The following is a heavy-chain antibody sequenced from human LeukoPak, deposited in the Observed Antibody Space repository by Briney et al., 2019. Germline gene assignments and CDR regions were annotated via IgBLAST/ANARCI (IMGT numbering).Heavy chain of an antibody. CDR3: ARDLTARGAFDI. CDR2: IYYSGST. V-gene: IGHV4-30-4*08. D-gene: IGHD3-10*01. CDR1: GGSISSGGYY. Sequence: SQTLSLTCTVSGGSISSGGYYWSWIRQHPGKGLEWIGYIYYSGSTYYNPSLKSRVTISVDTSKNQFSLKLSSVTAADTAVYHCARDLTARGAFDIWGQGTMVTVSS. J-gene: IGHJ3*02.